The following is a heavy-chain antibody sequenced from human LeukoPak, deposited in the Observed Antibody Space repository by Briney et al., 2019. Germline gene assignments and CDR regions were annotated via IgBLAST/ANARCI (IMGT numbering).Heavy chain of an antibody. J-gene: IGHJ4*02. CDR1: GGSISSSNW. D-gene: IGHD4-11*01. Sequence: SETLSLTCAVSGGSISSSNWWRWVRQPPGKGVEWIGEIYHTRITNFNPSLNRPVPISVDKSKNQFSLKLSSLTAADTAVYYCARMERWTTAYYFYYSGQGTLVTVSS. V-gene: IGHV4-4*02. CDR2: IYHTRIT. CDR3: ARMERWTTAYYFYY.